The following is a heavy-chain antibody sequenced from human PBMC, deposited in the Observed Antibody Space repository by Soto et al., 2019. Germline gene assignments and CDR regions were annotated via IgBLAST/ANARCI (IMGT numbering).Heavy chain of an antibody. CDR2: IIPILGIA. V-gene: IGHV1-69*02. CDR3: ARSRGIGVAGTAREK. D-gene: IGHD6-19*01. J-gene: IGHJ4*02. CDR1: GGTFSSYT. Sequence: SVKVCCKASGGTFSSYTISWVRQAPGQGLEWMGRIIPILGIANYAQKFQGRVTITADQSTSTAYMERSSLRSEDMAVYYCARSRGIGVAGTAREKWGEAALVTVS.